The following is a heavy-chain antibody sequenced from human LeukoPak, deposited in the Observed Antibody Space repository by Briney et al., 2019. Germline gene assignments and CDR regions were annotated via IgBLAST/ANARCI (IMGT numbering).Heavy chain of an antibody. J-gene: IGHJ4*02. D-gene: IGHD2-2*01. Sequence: ASVTVSCKVSGYTLTELSMHWVRQAPGKGLEWMGGFDPEDGETIYAQKFQGRVTMTEDTSTDTAYMELSSLRSEDTAVYYCATVEGYCSSTSCYLDYWGQGTLVTVSS. V-gene: IGHV1-24*01. CDR1: GYTLTELS. CDR2: FDPEDGET. CDR3: ATVEGYCSSTSCYLDY.